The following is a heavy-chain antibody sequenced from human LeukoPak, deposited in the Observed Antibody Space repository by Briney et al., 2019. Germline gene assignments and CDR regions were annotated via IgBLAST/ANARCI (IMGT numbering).Heavy chain of an antibody. CDR3: AKGGLRTDDAFDI. CDR1: GFTFSSYG. V-gene: IGHV3-30*02. CDR2: IRYDGSNK. Sequence: GGSLRLSCAASGFTFSSYGMHWVRQAPGKGLEWVAFIRYDGSNKYYADSVKGRFTISRDNPKNTLYLQMNSLRAEDTAVYYCAKGGLRTDDAFDIWGQGTMVTVSS. D-gene: IGHD1-1*01. J-gene: IGHJ3*02.